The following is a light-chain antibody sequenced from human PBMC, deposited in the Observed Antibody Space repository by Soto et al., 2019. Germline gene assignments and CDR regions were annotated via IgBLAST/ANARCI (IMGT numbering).Light chain of an antibody. V-gene: IGLV2-14*03. Sequence: QSALTQPAAVSGSPGQSITIPCTGTSSDVGGYDYVSWYQQHPGKAPKLMIYDVFHRPSGVSNRFSDSKSGNTASLTISGLQAEDEADYYCCSYTTSTIYVFGTGTKLTVL. CDR3: CSYTTSTIYV. J-gene: IGLJ1*01. CDR1: SSDVGGYDY. CDR2: DVF.